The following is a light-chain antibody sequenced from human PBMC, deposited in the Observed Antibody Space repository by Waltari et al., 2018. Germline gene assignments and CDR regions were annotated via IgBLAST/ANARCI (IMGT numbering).Light chain of an antibody. CDR1: QSVFDNSGNNNS. V-gene: IGKV4-1*01. J-gene: IGKJ2*01. Sequence: DIVMTQSPDSLTVSLGERATINCKSSQSVFDNSGNNNSLAWYQQKPRQPPNLLISWASARESGVPDRFSGSGSGADFTLTISSLRAEDVAVYYCQQYFSTPFTFGQGTRLDIK. CDR3: QQYFSTPFT. CDR2: WAS.